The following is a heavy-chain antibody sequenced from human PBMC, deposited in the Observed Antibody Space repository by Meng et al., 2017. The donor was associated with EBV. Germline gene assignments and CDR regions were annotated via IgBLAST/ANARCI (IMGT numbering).Heavy chain of an antibody. D-gene: IGHD3-10*01. CDR1: RYSFTGYD. V-gene: IGHV1-8*01. CDR3: ARDVYGSGTYRSDP. Sequence: VELVQFGAGVKKPGASVKVSFKASRYSFTGYDINLVRQAPGQGLEWMGWMNPDSGDTGYAQKFQGRVTMTRDTSINTAYMDLSNLKSEDTALYYCARDVYGSGTYRSDPWGQGTPVTVSS. J-gene: IGHJ5*02. CDR2: MNPDSGDT.